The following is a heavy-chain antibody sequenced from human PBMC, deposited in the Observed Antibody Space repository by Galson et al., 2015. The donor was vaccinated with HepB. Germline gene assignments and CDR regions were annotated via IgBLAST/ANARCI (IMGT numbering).Heavy chain of an antibody. Sequence: SLRLSCAASGFTFSSYGMHWVRQAPGEGLEWVAVISYDGSNKYYADSVKGRFTISRDNSKNTLYLQMDSLRAEDTAVYYCAKEGTGDASDYWGQGTLVTVSS. V-gene: IGHV3-30*18. CDR3: AKEGTGDASDY. J-gene: IGHJ4*02. CDR1: GFTFSSYG. D-gene: IGHD7-27*01. CDR2: ISYDGSNK.